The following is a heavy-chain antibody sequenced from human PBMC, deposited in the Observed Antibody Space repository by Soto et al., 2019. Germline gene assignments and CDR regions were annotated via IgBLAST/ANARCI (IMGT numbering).Heavy chain of an antibody. V-gene: IGHV1-69*01. CDR1: AGTFNSYA. J-gene: IGHJ4*02. D-gene: IGHD6-13*01. Sequence: QAQVVQSGAEVRKPGSSVKLSCKASAGTFNSYAIAWVRQAPGQGLEWMGGIIPYYNTLNYAQKFQDRVTITADDSTNTVYMELSSLRSDDTAVYFCASGASRWYPYFLDSWAQGTLVTVSS. CDR2: IIPYYNTL. CDR3: ASGASRWYPYFLDS.